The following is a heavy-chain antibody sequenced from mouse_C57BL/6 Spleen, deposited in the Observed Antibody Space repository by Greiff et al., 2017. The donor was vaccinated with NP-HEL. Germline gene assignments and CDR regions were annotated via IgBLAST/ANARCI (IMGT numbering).Heavy chain of an antibody. CDR1: GYTFTSYW. V-gene: IGHV1-52*01. Sequence: QVQLQQPGAELVRPGSSVTLSCKASGYTFTSYWMHWVKQRPIQGLEWIGNIDPSDSETHYNQKFKDKATLTVDKSSSTAYMQLSSLTSEDSAVYYFSRERVSYAMDYWGQGTSVTVSS. J-gene: IGHJ4*01. CDR3: SRERVSYAMDY. CDR2: IDPSDSET.